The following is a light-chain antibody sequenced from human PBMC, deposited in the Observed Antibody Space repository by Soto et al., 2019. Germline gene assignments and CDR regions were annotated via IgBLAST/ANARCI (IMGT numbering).Light chain of an antibody. CDR1: QSVRSN. J-gene: IGKJ1*01. V-gene: IGKV3-15*01. CDR3: QQYNNWPPAWT. Sequence: IVMTQSPATLSVSPGDRSTLSCRASQSVRSNLAWYQQKPGQSPRLLIYGASNRATGIPARFSGSASGAQFTLTISSLQSEDLAVYYCQQYNNWPPAWTFGQGTKVDIK. CDR2: GAS.